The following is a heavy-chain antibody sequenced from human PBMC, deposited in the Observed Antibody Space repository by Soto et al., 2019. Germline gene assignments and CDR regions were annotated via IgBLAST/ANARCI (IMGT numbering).Heavy chain of an antibody. CDR3: AGSIYSSGWGY. J-gene: IGHJ4*02. V-gene: IGHV3-73*01. CDR2: IRSKTNSYAT. Sequence: GGSLRLSCAASDFTFSDSSIHWVRQASGKGLEWVGRIRSKTNSYATEYGASVKGRFTISRDDSKKTAYLQMNSLKTEDTAVDYCAGSIYSSGWGYWGQGTLVTVS. D-gene: IGHD6-19*01. CDR1: DFTFSDSS.